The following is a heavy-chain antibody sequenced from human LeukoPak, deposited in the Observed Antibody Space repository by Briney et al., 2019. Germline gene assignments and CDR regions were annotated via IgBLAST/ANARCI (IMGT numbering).Heavy chain of an antibody. CDR3: ARAAGYSSKAHYFDY. J-gene: IGHJ4*02. CDR2: IYTSGST. D-gene: IGHD6-13*01. CDR1: GGSISRYY. V-gene: IGHV4-4*07. Sequence: SETLSLTCTVSGGSISRYYWSWIRQPAGKGLEWIGRIYTSGSTNYNPSLKSRVTMSVDTSKNQFSLKLSSVTAADTAAYYCARAAGYSSKAHYFDYWGQGTLVTVSS.